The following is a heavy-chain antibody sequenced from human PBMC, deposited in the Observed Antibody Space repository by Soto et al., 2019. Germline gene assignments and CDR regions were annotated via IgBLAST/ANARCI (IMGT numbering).Heavy chain of an antibody. CDR2: LSGSGSSI. CDR3: AKRPLSIQTFAY. J-gene: IGHJ4*02. V-gene: IGHV3-23*01. D-gene: IGHD5-18*01. CDR1: GFTFRNYA. Sequence: EVQLLESGGGSVQPGGSLRLSCVASGFTFRNYAMSWVRQAPGKGLEWVSTLSGSGSSIDYADSVRGRFTISRDNSKNTLYLQMNRLRAEDTAVYYCAKRPLSIQTFAYWGQGALVTVSS.